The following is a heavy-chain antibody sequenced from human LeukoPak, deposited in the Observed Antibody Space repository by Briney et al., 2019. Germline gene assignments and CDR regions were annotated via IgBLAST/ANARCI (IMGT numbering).Heavy chain of an antibody. CDR2: ISGSDDFT. J-gene: IGHJ4*02. Sequence: GRSLRLSCAASGFTFDNYAMSWARQAPGKGLEWVSTISGSDDFTYYADSVKGRFTISRDNSKNTLYLQMNSLRAEDTAVYYCAKGHDILTGYYSLDYWGQGTLVTVSS. CDR1: GFTFDNYA. CDR3: AKGHDILTGYYSLDY. V-gene: IGHV3-23*01. D-gene: IGHD3-9*01.